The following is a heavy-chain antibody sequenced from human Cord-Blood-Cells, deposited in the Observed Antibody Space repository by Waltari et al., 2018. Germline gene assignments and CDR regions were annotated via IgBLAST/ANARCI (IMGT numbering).Heavy chain of an antibody. CDR3: ARRADDAFDI. D-gene: IGHD1-26*01. J-gene: IGHJ3*02. V-gene: IGHV4-39*01. CDR2: IYYSGST. Sequence: QLQLQESGPGLVKPSETLSLTCTVSGGPISSSSYYWGWIRQPPGKGLEWIGSIYYSGSTYYNPSLKSRVTISVDTSKNQFSLKLSSVTAADTAVYYCARRADDAFDIWGQGTMVTVSS. CDR1: GGPISSSSYY.